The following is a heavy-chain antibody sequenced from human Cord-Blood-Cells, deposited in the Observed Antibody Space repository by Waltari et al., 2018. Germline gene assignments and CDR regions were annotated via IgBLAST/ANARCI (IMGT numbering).Heavy chain of an antibody. Sequence: EVQLVESGGGLVKPGGSLRLSCAASGFTFSSYRMNWVRQAPGKGLEWVSSISRSSSYLYYADSVKGRFTISRDNAKNSLYLQMNSLRAEDTAVYYCARDRAGSSSPSFDYWGQGTLVTVSS. CDR3: ARDRAGSSSPSFDY. CDR2: ISRSSSYL. J-gene: IGHJ4*02. V-gene: IGHV3-21*01. CDR1: GFTFSSYR. D-gene: IGHD6-6*01.